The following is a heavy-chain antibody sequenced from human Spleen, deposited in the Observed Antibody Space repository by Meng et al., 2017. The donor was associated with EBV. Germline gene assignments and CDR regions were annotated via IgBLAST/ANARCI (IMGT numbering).Heavy chain of an antibody. Sequence: QVQRHQCGAGLLKPSWTLSPTCAVSGGAFNDYYWTCIRQPPGKGLEWIGEINHSGITNYNPSLKSRVSMSLDKSKSQFSLRLSSMTAADTAVYYCARAIISSYGGVGFDYWGQGTLVTVSS. D-gene: IGHD5-18*01. CDR1: GGAFNDYY. CDR3: ARAIISSYGGVGFDY. J-gene: IGHJ4*02. V-gene: IGHV4-34*01. CDR2: INHSGIT.